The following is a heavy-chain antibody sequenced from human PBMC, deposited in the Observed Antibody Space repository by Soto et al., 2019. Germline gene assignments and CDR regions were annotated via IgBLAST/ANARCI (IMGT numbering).Heavy chain of an antibody. CDR1: GGSFSGYY. CDR3: ARARRRAAILL. V-gene: IGHV4-34*01. Sequence: SETLSLTCAVYGGSFSGYYWSWIRQPPGKWLEWIGEINHSGSTNYNPSLKSRVTISVDTSKNQFSLKLSSVTAADTAVYYCARARRRAAILLWGQGTLVTVSS. D-gene: IGHD5-12*01. CDR2: INHSGST. J-gene: IGHJ4*02.